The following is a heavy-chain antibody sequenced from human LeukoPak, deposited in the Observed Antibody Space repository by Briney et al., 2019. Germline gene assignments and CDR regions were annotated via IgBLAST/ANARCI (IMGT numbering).Heavy chain of an antibody. J-gene: IGHJ6*02. V-gene: IGHV4-4*07. D-gene: IGHD4-17*01. CDR1: VGSISSYY. Sequence: PSETLSLTCTVSVGSISSYYWSWIRQPAGEGLEWLGRIYTSGSTNYTPSLKSRVTMSVDTSKNQFSLKLSSVTAADTAVYYCARTRYYGDYYGMDVWGQGTTVTVSS. CDR2: IYTSGST. CDR3: ARTRYYGDYYGMDV.